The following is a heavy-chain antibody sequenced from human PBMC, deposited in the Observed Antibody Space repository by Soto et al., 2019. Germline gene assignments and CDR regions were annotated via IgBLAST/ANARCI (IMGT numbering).Heavy chain of an antibody. CDR1: GFTFSDYY. D-gene: IGHD2-15*01. CDR3: AREGCVVYCSGGACSSGADY. V-gene: IGHV3-11*06. CDR2: ISSSSTYT. J-gene: IGHJ4*02. Sequence: QVQLVESGGGLVKPGGSLRLSCVASGFTFSDYYMSWIRQAPGKGLEWVSYISSSSTYTNYADSVKGRFTISRDNAKNSLYLQRNGRRAEDTAIYSGAREGCVVYCSGGACSSGADYGGQGILVTVSS.